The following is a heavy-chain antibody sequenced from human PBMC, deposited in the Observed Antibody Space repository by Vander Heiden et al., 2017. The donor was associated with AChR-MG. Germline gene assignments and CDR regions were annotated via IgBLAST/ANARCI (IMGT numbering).Heavy chain of an antibody. CDR1: GFTCSSSN. V-gene: IGHV3-48*02. CDR2: ISSSTSTI. J-gene: IGHJ4*02. Sequence: EVQLVVSGGGLVQPGGSLRLCCAAAGFTCSSSNLNWVCQGPGKGLEWVSYISSSTSTIYYADSVKGRFTISRDNAKNSLYLQMNSLRDEDTAVYYCAGDIVGVPAAIRGGDSWGQGTLVTVSS. CDR3: AGDIVGVPAAIRGGDS. D-gene: IGHD2-2*02.